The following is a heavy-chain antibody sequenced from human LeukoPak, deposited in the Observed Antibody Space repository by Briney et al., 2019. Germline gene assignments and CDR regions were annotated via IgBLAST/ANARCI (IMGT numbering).Heavy chain of an antibody. D-gene: IGHD3-16*01. Sequence: PSETLSLTRTVSGDSISNYYWSWIRQPPGKGLEWIGYISYNGRTNYNPSLKSRVTISVDTSKNQFSLKLSSVTAADTAVYYCARVGRGDYTWGSYSFDYWGQGTLVTVSS. V-gene: IGHV4-59*01. J-gene: IGHJ4*02. CDR1: GDSISNYY. CDR3: ARVGRGDYTWGSYSFDY. CDR2: ISYNGRT.